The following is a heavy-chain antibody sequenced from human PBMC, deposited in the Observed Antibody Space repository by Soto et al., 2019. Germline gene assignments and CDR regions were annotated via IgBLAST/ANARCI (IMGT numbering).Heavy chain of an antibody. V-gene: IGHV1-8*01. D-gene: IGHD3-9*01. CDR3: ARERTYYEFLSGTYYMVV. CDR1: GYTFTSYD. Sequence: QVQLVQSGAEVKKPGASVKVSCKASGYTFTSYDINWVRQATGQGLEWMGWMNPYSGNTGYAQKFQGRVTMTRNTSISTAYMGLSSLRSEDTAVYYCARERTYYEFLSGTYYMVVLCKWTTVTVSS. J-gene: IGHJ6*03. CDR2: MNPYSGNT.